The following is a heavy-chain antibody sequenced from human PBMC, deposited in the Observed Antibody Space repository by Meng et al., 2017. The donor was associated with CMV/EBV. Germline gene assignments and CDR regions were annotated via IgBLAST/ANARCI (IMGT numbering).Heavy chain of an antibody. CDR3: TRRSSSNDY. CDR1: GFTFSGSA. D-gene: IGHD6-6*01. J-gene: IGHJ4*02. Sequence: GESLKTPCAASGFTFSGSAMHWVRQASGKGLEWVGRIRSKANSYATAYAASVKGKFTISRDDSKNTAYLQMNSLKPEDTAVYYCTRRSSSNDYWGQGTLVTVSS. V-gene: IGHV3-73*01. CDR2: IRSKANSYAT.